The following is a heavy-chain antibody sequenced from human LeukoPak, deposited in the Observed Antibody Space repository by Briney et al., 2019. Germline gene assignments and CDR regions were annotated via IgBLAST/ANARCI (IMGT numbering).Heavy chain of an antibody. CDR2: INHSGST. J-gene: IGHJ5*02. CDR3: ARASKWVPAAHNWFDP. V-gene: IGHV4-34*01. D-gene: IGHD2-2*01. Sequence: SETLSLTCAVYGGSFSGYCWSWIRQPPGKGLEWIGEINHSGSTNYNPSLKSRVTISVDTSKNQFSLKLSSVTAADTAVYYCARASKWVPAAHNWFDPWGQGILVTVSS. CDR1: GGSFSGYC.